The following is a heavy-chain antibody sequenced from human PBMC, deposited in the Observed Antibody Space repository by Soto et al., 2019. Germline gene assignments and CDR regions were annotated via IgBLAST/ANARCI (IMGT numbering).Heavy chain of an antibody. CDR3: ARDISKAAFDP. CDR1: GYTFTGYY. V-gene: IGHV1-2*04. Sequence: QVQLVQSGAEVKKPGASVKVSCKASGYTFTGYYMHWVRQAPGQGLEWMGWINPNSGGTNYAQKVQGWVTMTRDTSISTAYMELSRLRSDDTAVYYCARDISKAAFDPWGQGTLVTVSS. J-gene: IGHJ5*02. D-gene: IGHD6-13*01. CDR2: INPNSGGT.